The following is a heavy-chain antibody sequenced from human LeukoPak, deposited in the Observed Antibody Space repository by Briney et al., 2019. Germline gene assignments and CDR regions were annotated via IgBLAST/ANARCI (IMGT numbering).Heavy chain of an antibody. J-gene: IGHJ5*02. CDR3: ARAYGSGSYFHWFDP. D-gene: IGHD3-10*01. V-gene: IGHV4-39*01. Sequence: SETLSLICTVSGGSISTSSYYWGWIRQPPGKGLEWIGSMFHSGSTYDNPSLRSRVTISVDTSKNQFSLKLSSVTAADTAVYYCARAYGSGSYFHWFDPWGQGTLVTVSS. CDR2: MFHSGST. CDR1: GGSISTSSYY.